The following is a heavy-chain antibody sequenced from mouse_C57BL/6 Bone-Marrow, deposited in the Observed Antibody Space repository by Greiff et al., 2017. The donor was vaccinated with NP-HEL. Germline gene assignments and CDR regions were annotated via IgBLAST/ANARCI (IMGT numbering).Heavy chain of an antibody. Sequence: DVQLVESGGGLVQPKGSLKLSCAASGFSFNTYAMNWVRQAPGKGLEWVARIRSKSNNYATYYADSVKDRFTISRDDSESMLYLQMNNLKTEDTAMYYCVSPLGGNFDYWGQGTTLTVSS. J-gene: IGHJ2*01. CDR1: GFSFNTYA. CDR2: IRSKSNNYAT. CDR3: VSPLGGNFDY. V-gene: IGHV10-1*01.